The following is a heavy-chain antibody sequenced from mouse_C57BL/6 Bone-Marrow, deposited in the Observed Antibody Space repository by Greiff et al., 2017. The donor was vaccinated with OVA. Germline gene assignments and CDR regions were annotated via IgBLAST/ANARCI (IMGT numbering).Heavy chain of an antibody. V-gene: IGHV2-6-1*01. CDR3: ARHANYYGRSWYFDV. Sequence: VMLVESGPGLVAPSQSLSITCTVSGFSFTSYGVHWVRQPPGKGLEWLVVIWSDGSPTYNSALKSRLSISKDNSKSQVFLKMNSLQTDDTAMYDWARHANYYGRSWYFDVWGTGTTGTGSS. CDR1: GFSFTSYG. CDR2: IWSDGSP. J-gene: IGHJ1*03. D-gene: IGHD1-1*01.